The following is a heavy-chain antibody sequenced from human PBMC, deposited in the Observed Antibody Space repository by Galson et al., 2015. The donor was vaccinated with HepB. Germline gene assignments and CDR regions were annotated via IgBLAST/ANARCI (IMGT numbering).Heavy chain of an antibody. CDR1: GFTFSTSW. J-gene: IGHJ4*02. D-gene: IGHD5-12*01. Sequence: SLRLSCAASGFTFSTSWMNWVRQAPGKGLEWVANINPDESHKDYGDSVRGRFTISRDNAKNSLYLQMNSLRAEDTALYYCARNSGYEVFDYWGQGALVTVSS. V-gene: IGHV3-7*01. CDR3: ARNSGYEVFDY. CDR2: INPDESHK.